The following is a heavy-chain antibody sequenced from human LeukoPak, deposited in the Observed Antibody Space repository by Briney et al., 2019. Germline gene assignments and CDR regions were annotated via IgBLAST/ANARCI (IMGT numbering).Heavy chain of an antibody. CDR2: IYHTGNT. D-gene: IGHD6-13*01. V-gene: IGHV4-30-2*01. J-gene: IGHJ4*02. CDR3: ARARESMATAGSYFDC. CDR1: GGSISSGDYS. Sequence: SETLSLTCAVSGGSISSGDYSWSWIRQPPGNGLEWIGYIYHTGNTNYNPSLKSRVTISVARSKNQFSLRLSSVTAADTAVYYCARARESMATAGSYFDCWGQGTLVTVSS.